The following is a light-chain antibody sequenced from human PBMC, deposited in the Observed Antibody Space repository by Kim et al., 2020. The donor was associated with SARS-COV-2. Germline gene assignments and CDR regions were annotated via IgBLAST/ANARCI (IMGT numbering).Light chain of an antibody. CDR2: GDN. CDR1: SGSITNNY. V-gene: IGLV6-57*04. Sequence: NFMLTQPHSVSESPGKTVTISCTRSSGSITNNYVQWYQQRPGSAPTTVIYGDNQRPSGVPDRFSGSIDSSSNSASLTISGLKTEDEAEYYCQSYDNRILWVFGGGTQLTVL. CDR3: QSYDNRILWV. J-gene: IGLJ3*02.